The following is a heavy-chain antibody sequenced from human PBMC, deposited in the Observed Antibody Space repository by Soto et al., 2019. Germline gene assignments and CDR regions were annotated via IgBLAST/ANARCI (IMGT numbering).Heavy chain of an antibody. CDR2: ISYDGSNK. D-gene: IGHD3-22*01. CDR1: GFTFSSYA. Sequence: QVQLVESGGGVVQPGRSLRLSCAASGFTFSSYAMHWVRQAPGKGLAWVAVISYDGSNKYYADSVKGRVTISRDKSKNTLYLQMNSLRAEDTAVYYCARDSYDSRGYELDYWGQGTLVTVSS. V-gene: IGHV3-30-3*01. CDR3: ARDSYDSRGYELDY. J-gene: IGHJ4*02.